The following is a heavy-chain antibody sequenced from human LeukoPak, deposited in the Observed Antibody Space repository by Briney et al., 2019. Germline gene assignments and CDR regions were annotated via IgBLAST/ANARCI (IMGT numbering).Heavy chain of an antibody. V-gene: IGHV4-39*01. CDR3: ARVYHYRYENVLIYYFDY. CDR2: IYETGST. Sequence: PSETLSLTCSVSGGSLSSSSYYWGWIRQPPGRGLEWIGNIYETGSTNYNPSLKSRVTISVDTSKNQFSLKLSSVTAADTAVYYCARVYHYRYENVLIYYFDYWGQGTLVSVAS. D-gene: IGHD3-22*01. CDR1: GGSLSSSSYY. J-gene: IGHJ4*02.